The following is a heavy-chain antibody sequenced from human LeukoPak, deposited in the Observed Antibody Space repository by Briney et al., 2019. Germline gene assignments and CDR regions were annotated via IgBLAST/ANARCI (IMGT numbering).Heavy chain of an antibody. CDR3: ARDHDFWSGYFDY. Sequence: GGSLRLSFAASGFTFSSYSMNWVRQAPGKGLEWVSSISSSSSYIYYADSVKGRFTISRDNAKNSLYLQMNSLRAEDTAVYYCARDHDFWSGYFDYWGQGTLVTVSS. CDR1: GFTFSSYS. J-gene: IGHJ4*02. V-gene: IGHV3-21*01. D-gene: IGHD3-3*01. CDR2: ISSSSSYI.